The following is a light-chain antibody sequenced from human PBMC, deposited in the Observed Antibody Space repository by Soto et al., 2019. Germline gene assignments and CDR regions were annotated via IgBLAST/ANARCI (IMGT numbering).Light chain of an antibody. J-gene: IGKJ5*01. CDR1: QSVTTY. V-gene: IGKV3-11*01. CDR2: DAS. Sequence: EIVLTQSPATLSLSPGERATLSCRASQSVTTYLTWYQQKPGQAPRLLIFDASKRATGTPARFSGSGSGTDFTLTISSLEREDFAVYYCQQRSNWPPITFGQGTRLEI. CDR3: QQRSNWPPIT.